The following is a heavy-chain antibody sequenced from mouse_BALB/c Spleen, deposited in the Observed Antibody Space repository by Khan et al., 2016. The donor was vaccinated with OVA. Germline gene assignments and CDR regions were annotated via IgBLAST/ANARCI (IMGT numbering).Heavy chain of an antibody. D-gene: IGHD1-2*01. CDR3: ARTARIKY. CDR2: ISYSGST. J-gene: IGHJ2*01. Sequence: EVKLEESGPGLVKPSQSLSLTCTVTGYSITSGYGWNWIRQFPGNKLEWMGYISYSGSTNYNPSLKSRISITRDTSKNQFFLQLNSVTTEDTATYYCARTARIKYWGQGTTLTVPS. CDR1: GYSITSGYG. V-gene: IGHV3-2*02.